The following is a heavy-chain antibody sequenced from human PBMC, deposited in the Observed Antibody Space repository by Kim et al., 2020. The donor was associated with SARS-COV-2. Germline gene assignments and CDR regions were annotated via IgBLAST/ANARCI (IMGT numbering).Heavy chain of an antibody. CDR3: ARDQRGTNYGMDV. V-gene: IGHV4-61*01. J-gene: IGHJ6*02. Sequence: SETLSLTCTVSGGSVSSGSYYWSWIRQPPGKGLEWIGYIYYSGSTNYNPSLKSRVTISVDTSKNQFSLKLSSVTAADTAVYYCARDQRGTNYGMDVWGQGTTVTVSS. CDR2: IYYSGST. CDR1: GGSVSSGSYY. D-gene: IGHD2-2*01.